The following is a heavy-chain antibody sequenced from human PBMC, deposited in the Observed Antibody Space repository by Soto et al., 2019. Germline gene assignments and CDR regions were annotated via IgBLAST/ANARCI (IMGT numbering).Heavy chain of an antibody. V-gene: IGHV1-2*02. J-gene: IGHJ6*02. CDR3: ARAFGISARPDYYYGMDV. D-gene: IGHD6-6*01. CDR1: GYTFTGYY. Sequence: ASVKVSCKASGYTFTGYYMHWVRQAPGQGLEWMGWINPNSGGTNYAQKFQGRVTMTRDTSISTAYMELSRLRSDDTAVYYCARAFGISARPDYYYGMDVWGQGTPVTVSS. CDR2: INPNSGGT.